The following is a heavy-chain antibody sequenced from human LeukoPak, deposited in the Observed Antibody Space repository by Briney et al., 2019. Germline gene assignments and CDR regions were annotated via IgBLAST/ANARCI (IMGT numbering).Heavy chain of an antibody. Sequence: SETLSLTCVVYGGSFSGYYWNWIRQPPGKGLEWIGEINRSGSTNYNPSLKSRVTISVSTSKNQFSLMLTSVTAADTAVYYCARGTRTYYYNSGSYLSYWGQGTLVTVPS. CDR3: ARGTRTYYYNSGSYLSY. D-gene: IGHD3-10*01. J-gene: IGHJ4*02. CDR1: GGSFSGYY. V-gene: IGHV4-34*01. CDR2: INRSGST.